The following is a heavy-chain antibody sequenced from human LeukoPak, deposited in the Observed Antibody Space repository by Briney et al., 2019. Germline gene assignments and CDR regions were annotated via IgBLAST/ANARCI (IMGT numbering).Heavy chain of an antibody. J-gene: IGHJ4*02. Sequence: GGSLRLSCAASGLTFSSYAMSWVRQAPGKGLEWVSAISGSGGSTYYADSVKGRFTISRDNSKNTLFLQMNSRRAEDTAVYYCAKSDYGDYFDFWGQGTLVTVSS. CDR3: AKSDYGDYFDF. CDR1: GLTFSSYA. CDR2: ISGSGGST. D-gene: IGHD4-17*01. V-gene: IGHV3-23*01.